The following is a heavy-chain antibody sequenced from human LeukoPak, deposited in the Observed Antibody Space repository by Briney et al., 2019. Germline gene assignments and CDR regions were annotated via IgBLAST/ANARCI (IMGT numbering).Heavy chain of an antibody. D-gene: IGHD1-26*01. Sequence: GGSLRLSCAASGLTFSNYWMNWVRQAPGKGLEWVANINPDGSGKYYVDSVKGRFSISRDSAKSSLYLQMNSLRAEDTAIYYCAREIMGGTFDYWGQGALVSVSS. J-gene: IGHJ4*02. CDR3: AREIMGGTFDY. CDR1: GLTFSNYW. CDR2: INPDGSGK. V-gene: IGHV3-7*05.